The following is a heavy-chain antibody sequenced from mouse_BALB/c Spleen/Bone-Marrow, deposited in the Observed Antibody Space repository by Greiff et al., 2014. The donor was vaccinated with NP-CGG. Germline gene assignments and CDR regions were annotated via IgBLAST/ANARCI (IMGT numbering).Heavy chain of an antibody. Sequence: VQLQESGPELVKPGASVKISCTGSGYAFSSSWMNWAKQRPGQGLEWIGWIYPGDGDTNSNGRFKGKATLTADRSSNTAYMQLSSLTSVDSAVYFCARSAYYGSSYGAMDYWGQGTSVTVSS. CDR3: ARSAYYGSSYGAMDY. D-gene: IGHD1-1*01. CDR2: IYPGDGDT. V-gene: IGHV1-82*01. CDR1: GYAFSSSW. J-gene: IGHJ4*01.